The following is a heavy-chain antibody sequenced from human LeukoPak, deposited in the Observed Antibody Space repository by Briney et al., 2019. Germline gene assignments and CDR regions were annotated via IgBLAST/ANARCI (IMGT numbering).Heavy chain of an antibody. J-gene: IGHJ4*01. Sequence: GASVKVSCKASGGTFSSYTISWVRQAPGQGLEWMGRIIPILGIANYAQKFQGRVTITADKSTSTAYMELSSLRSEDRAVYHSPTSHSSGWVNGVANSGHGTLGTVSS. V-gene: IGHV1-69*02. CDR3: PTSHSSGWVNGVAN. D-gene: IGHD6-19*01. CDR2: IIPILGIA. CDR1: GGTFSSYT.